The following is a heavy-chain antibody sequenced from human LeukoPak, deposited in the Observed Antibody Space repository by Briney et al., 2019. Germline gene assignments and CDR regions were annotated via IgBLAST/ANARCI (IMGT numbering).Heavy chain of an antibody. J-gene: IGHJ4*02. CDR2: INPNSGGT. CDR3: ARGHSPYSGSYGL. D-gene: IGHD1-26*01. V-gene: IGHV1-2*02. Sequence: GWINPNSGGTNDAQKFQGRVTMTRDTSISTAYMELSRLRSDDTAVYYCARGHSPYSGSYGLWGQGTLVTVSS.